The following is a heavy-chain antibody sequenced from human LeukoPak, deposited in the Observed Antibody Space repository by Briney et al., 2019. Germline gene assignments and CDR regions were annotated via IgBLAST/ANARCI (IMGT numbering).Heavy chain of an antibody. D-gene: IGHD4-23*01. J-gene: IGHJ5*02. CDR3: ARGSTKRWLLTSKWVWFDP. Sequence: SETLSLTCAVYGGSFSGYYWSWIRQPPGKGLEWIGEINHSGSNNYNPSLKSRVTISVDTSKNQFSQKLGSVTAADTAVYYCARGSTKRWLLTSKWVWFDPWGQGTLVTVSS. V-gene: IGHV4-34*01. CDR1: GGSFSGYY. CDR2: INHSGSN.